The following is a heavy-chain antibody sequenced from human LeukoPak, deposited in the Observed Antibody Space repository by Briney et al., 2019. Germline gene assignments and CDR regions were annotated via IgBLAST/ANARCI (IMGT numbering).Heavy chain of an antibody. Sequence: PSETLSLTCTVSGGSISSYYWSWIRQPPGKGLEWIGYIYYSWSTNYNPSLKSRVTISVDTSKNQFSLKLSSVTAADTAVYYCARSYDFWSGYYDYWGQGTLVTVSS. J-gene: IGHJ4*02. CDR1: GGSISSYY. CDR3: ARSYDFWSGYYDY. D-gene: IGHD3-3*01. V-gene: IGHV4-59*01. CDR2: IYYSWST.